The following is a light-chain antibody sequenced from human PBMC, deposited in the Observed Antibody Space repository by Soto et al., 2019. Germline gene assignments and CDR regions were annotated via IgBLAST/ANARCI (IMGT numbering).Light chain of an antibody. J-gene: IGKJ1*01. V-gene: IGKV1-5*03. CDR3: QQADSFPQT. CDR1: QTISSW. Sequence: DIQMTQSPSTLSGSVGDRVTITCRASQTISSWLAWYQQKPGKAPKLLIYKASTLKSGVPSRFSGSGSGTDFTLTISSLQPEDFATYYCQQADSFPQTFGQGTKVDIK. CDR2: KAS.